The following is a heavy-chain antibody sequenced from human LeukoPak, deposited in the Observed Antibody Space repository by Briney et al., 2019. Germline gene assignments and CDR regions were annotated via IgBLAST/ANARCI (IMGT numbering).Heavy chain of an antibody. D-gene: IGHD2-2*01. V-gene: IGHV3-23*01. Sequence: GGSLRLSCAASGFTFSSYAMSWVRQAPGKGLEWVSATSGSGGSTYYADSVKGRFTISRDNSKNTLYLQMNSLRAEDTAVYYCAKDPVDYYYYGMDVWGQGTTVTVSS. J-gene: IGHJ6*02. CDR3: AKDPVDYYYYGMDV. CDR2: TSGSGGST. CDR1: GFTFSSYA.